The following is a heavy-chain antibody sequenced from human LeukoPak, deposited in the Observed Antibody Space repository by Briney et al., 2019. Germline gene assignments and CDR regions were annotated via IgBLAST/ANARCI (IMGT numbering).Heavy chain of an antibody. CDR3: ARELGGFDH. V-gene: IGHV6-1*01. D-gene: IGHD3-16*01. CDR2: TYYRSQWYN. CDR1: GASVSSNSAV. Sequence: SQTLSLTCAISGASVSSNSAVWNWIRQSPSKGLEWLGRTYYRSQWYNEYGVSEKSRLAISTDTSKNQFSLQLNSVTPEDTAAYYCARELGGFDHWGQGTLVTVSS. J-gene: IGHJ4*02.